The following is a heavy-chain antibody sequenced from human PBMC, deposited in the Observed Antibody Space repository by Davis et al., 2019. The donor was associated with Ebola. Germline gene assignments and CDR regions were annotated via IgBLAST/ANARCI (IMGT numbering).Heavy chain of an antibody. CDR3: ARRGSCSFGY. V-gene: IGHV4-34*01. CDR2: INRSVST. J-gene: IGHJ4*02. D-gene: IGHD2-15*01. CDR1: GGSFSGYY. Sequence: SETLSLTCAAYGGSFSGYYWSWIRQPPGKGLEWIGEINRSVSTNYNPSLKSRDTISVDTSKNPFSLKLSSVTAADTAVYYCARRGSCSFGYWGQGTLVTVSS.